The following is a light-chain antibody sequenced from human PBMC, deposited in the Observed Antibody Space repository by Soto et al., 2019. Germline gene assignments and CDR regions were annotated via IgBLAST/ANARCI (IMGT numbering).Light chain of an antibody. CDR1: EGLSGF. CDR2: GAS. V-gene: IGKV3-15*01. J-gene: IGKJ2*01. Sequence: EIVLPQSPATLSVSPGARVTLSCRASEGLSGFLAWYQQKPGQSPRLLIHGASTRATGIPARFSGSGSATDFTLTISSLQSEDFAVYFCESYNDWPFASGMGTKLEI. CDR3: ESYNDWPFA.